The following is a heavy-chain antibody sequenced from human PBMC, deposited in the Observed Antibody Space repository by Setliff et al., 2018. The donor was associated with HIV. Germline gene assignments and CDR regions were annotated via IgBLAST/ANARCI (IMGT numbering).Heavy chain of an antibody. Sequence: SVKVSCKASGGSFSSYGLSWVRQAPGQGLEWMGGIMPIFGTANCAQKFQGRVTIIADASTNTVNMELSSLRSEDTAVYYCARGVDGSYRKFFDNWGQGTLVTVSS. V-gene: IGHV1-69*13. CDR3: ARGVDGSYRKFFDN. D-gene: IGHD1-26*01. CDR1: GGSFSSYG. CDR2: IMPIFGTA. J-gene: IGHJ4*02.